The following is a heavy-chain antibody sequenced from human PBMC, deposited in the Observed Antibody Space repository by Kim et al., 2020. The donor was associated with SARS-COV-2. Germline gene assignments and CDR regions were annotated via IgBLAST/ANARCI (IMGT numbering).Heavy chain of an antibody. CDR3: ARHIVVVVAAEDSYFDY. V-gene: IGHV4-39*01. D-gene: IGHD2-15*01. CDR2: IYYSGST. J-gene: IGHJ4*02. Sequence: SETLSLTCTVSGGSISSSSYYWGWIRQPPGKGLECIGSIYYSGSTYYNPSLKSRVTISVDTSKNQFSLKLSSVTAADTAVYYCARHIVVVVAAEDSYFDYWGQGTLVTVSS. CDR1: GGSISSSSYY.